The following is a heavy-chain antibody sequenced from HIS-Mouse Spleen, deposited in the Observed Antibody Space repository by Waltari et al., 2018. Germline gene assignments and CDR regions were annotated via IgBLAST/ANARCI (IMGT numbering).Heavy chain of an antibody. CDR2: LYDSGRT. CDR3: ARARRYCSGGSYRAYGMDV. CDR1: GSPIRLGGHY. Sequence: QVQLQESGPGLVKPSQPLSLTCTVSGSPIRLGGHYCIWIRQPPGKGLEWIGYLYDSGRTYYNPSLKSRVTISVDTSKNQFSLKLSSVTAADTAVYYCARARRYCSGGSYRAYGMDVWGQGTTVTVSS. J-gene: IGHJ6*02. D-gene: IGHD2-15*01. V-gene: IGHV4-31*03.